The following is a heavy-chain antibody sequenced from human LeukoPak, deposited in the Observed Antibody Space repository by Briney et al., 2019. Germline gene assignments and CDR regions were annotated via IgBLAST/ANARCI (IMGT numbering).Heavy chain of an antibody. CDR2: ISGSGGST. V-gene: IGHV3-23*01. D-gene: IGHD6-13*01. J-gene: IGHJ3*02. CDR1: GFTFSNAW. CDR3: AKAPQQLVPGDAFDI. Sequence: GGSLRLSCAASGFTFSNAWMSWVRQAPGKGLEWVSAISGSGGSTYYADSVKGRFTISRDNSKNTLYLQMNSLRAEDTAVYYCAKAPQQLVPGDAFDIWGQGTMVTVSS.